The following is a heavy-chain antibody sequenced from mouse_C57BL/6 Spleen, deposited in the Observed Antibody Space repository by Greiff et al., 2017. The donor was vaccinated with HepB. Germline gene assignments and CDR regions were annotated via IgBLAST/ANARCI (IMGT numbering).Heavy chain of an antibody. J-gene: IGHJ2*01. CDR1: GYTFTNYW. Sequence: QVQLQQSGAELVRPGPSVKMSCKASGYTFTNYWIGWAKQRPGHGLEWIGDIYPGGGYTNYNEKFKGKATLTADKSSSTAYMQFSSLTSEDSAIYYCAREASTMVTRYFDYWGQGTTLTVSS. D-gene: IGHD2-2*01. CDR3: AREASTMVTRYFDY. V-gene: IGHV1-63*01. CDR2: IYPGGGYT.